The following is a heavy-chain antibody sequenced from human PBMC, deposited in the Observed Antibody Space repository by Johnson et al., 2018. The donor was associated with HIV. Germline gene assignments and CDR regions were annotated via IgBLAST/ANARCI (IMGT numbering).Heavy chain of an antibody. D-gene: IGHD1-26*01. Sequence: QMMLVESGGGVVQPGRSLRLSCAASGFTFSSYGMHWVRQAPGKGLEWVAVIWYDGSNKYYADSVKGRFTISRDTSKNTLYLQMNSLKTEDTAVYYCITGGSGTIPIGAFDIWGQGTMVTVSS. V-gene: IGHV3-33*01. J-gene: IGHJ3*02. CDR3: ITGGSGTIPIGAFDI. CDR1: GFTFSSYG. CDR2: IWYDGSNK.